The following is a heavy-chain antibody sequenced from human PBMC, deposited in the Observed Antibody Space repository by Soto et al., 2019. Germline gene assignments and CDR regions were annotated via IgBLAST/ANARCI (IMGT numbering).Heavy chain of an antibody. CDR3: ASGVGATQYYFDY. D-gene: IGHD1-26*01. V-gene: IGHV3-21*01. Sequence: GGSLRLSCAASGFTFSSYGMHWVRQAPGKGLEWVSAISSSGSYIYYADSVKGRFTISRDNAKNSLYLQMNSLRAEDTAVYYCASGVGATQYYFDYWGQGTLVTVSS. CDR1: GFTFSSYG. J-gene: IGHJ4*02. CDR2: ISSSGSYI.